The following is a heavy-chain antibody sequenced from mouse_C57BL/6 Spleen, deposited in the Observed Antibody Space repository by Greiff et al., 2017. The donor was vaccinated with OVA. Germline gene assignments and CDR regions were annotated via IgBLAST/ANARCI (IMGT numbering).Heavy chain of an antibody. J-gene: IGHJ1*03. CDR2: IDPSDSYT. CDR1: GYTFTSYW. Sequence: LQPGAELVMPGASVKLSCKASGYTFTSYWMHWVKQRPGQGLEWIGEIDPSDSYTNYNQKFKGKSTLTVDKSSSTAYMQLSSLTSEDSAVYYCARSGYYWYFDVWGTGTTVTVSS. V-gene: IGHV1-69*01. D-gene: IGHD2-2*01. CDR3: ARSGYYWYFDV.